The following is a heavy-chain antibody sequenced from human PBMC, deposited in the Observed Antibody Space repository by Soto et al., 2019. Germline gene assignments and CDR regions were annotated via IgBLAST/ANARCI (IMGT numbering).Heavy chain of an antibody. J-gene: IGHJ3*01. CDR2: ISARGNT. V-gene: IGHV4-34*02. CDR1: GGSLSGYS. D-gene: IGHD3-10*01. Sequence: QVQLQQSAAGLLKPAETLSLRCGVSGGSLSGYSWSWIRQSPGKGLGWIGEISARGNTYYNPSLKSRVTISRDMSKNQFSLKLTSVTAADTAMFYCARESGSIWSPDAFDLWGQGTWVAVSS. CDR3: ARESGSIWSPDAFDL.